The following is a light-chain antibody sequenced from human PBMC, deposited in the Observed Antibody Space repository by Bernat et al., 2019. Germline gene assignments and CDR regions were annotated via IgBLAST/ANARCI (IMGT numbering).Light chain of an antibody. V-gene: IGKV3-20*01. Sequence: EMVLTQSPGTLSLSPGERATLSCRASQSVSSSFLAWYQQKPGHAPRLLIYGASSRATGIPDRFSGSGSGTDFTLTISRLEPEDFAVYYCQQDGNSPPAHTFGQGTTLEIK. CDR3: QQDGNSPPAHT. CDR1: QSVSSSF. CDR2: GAS. J-gene: IGKJ2*01.